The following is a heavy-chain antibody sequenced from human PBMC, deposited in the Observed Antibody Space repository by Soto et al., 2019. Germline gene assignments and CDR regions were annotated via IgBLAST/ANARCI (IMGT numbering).Heavy chain of an antibody. CDR1: GYSFTSYW. CDR2: IYPGDSDT. J-gene: IGHJ5*02. D-gene: IGHD5-12*01. V-gene: IGHV5-51*01. CDR3: ARVTSVLGSEGAYVGSWFDP. Sequence: PGESLKISCKGSGYSFTSYWIGWVRQMPGKGLEWMGIIYPGDSDTRYSPSFQGQVTISADKSISTAYLQWSSLKASDTAVYYCARVTSVLGSEGAYVGSWFDPWGQGTLVTVSS.